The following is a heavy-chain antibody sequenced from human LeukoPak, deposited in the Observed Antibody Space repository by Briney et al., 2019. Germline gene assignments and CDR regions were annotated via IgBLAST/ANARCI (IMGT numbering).Heavy chain of an antibody. D-gene: IGHD3-10*01. Sequence: ASVKVSCKASGYTLTGYYIHWVRQAPGQGLEWMGWINHNSGGTNYAQKFQGRVTMTRDTSISTAYMELSRLRSDDTAVYYCARALSMTYYGSGSYGYWGQGTLVTVSP. V-gene: IGHV1-2*02. J-gene: IGHJ4*02. CDR1: GYTLTGYY. CDR3: ARALSMTYYGSGSYGY. CDR2: INHNSGGT.